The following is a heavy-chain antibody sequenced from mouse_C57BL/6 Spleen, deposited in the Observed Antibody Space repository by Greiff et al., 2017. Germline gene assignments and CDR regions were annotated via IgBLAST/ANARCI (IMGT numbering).Heavy chain of an antibody. CDR1: GYAFTNYL. J-gene: IGHJ4*01. Sequence: QVQLQQSGAELVRPGTSVKVSCKASGYAFTNYLIEWVKQRPGQGLEWIGVINPGSGGTNYNEKFKGKATLTADKSSSTAYMQLSSLTSEDSAVYFCARGGYSNSHAMDYWGQRTSVTVSS. CDR3: ARGGYSNSHAMDY. V-gene: IGHV1-54*01. D-gene: IGHD2-5*01. CDR2: INPGSGGT.